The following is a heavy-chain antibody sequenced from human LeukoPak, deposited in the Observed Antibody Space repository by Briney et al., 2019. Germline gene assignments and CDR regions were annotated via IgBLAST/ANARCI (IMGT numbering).Heavy chain of an antibody. CDR1: GFTFSPYW. V-gene: IGHV3-7*01. CDR3: ARGSPDYYGSGTYHPYYHSLDV. Sequence: GGSLRLSCVASGFTFSPYWMTWVRQAPGKGLEWVANIKEDGSETYYVDSLKGRFTISRDNDKNSLFLQMNTLRAEDTAVYYCARGSPDYYGSGTYHPYYHSLDVWGQGTTVTVS. D-gene: IGHD3-10*01. CDR2: IKEDGSET. J-gene: IGHJ6*02.